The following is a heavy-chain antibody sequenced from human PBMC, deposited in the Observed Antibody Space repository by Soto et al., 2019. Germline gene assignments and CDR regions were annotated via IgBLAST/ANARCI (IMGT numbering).Heavy chain of an antibody. CDR3: AREQPPTLRFLEWLLPIDY. CDR2: ISWNSGSI. Sequence: DVQLVESGGGLVQPGRSLRLSCAASGFTFDDYAMHGVRQAPGKGLEWVSGISWNSGSIGYADSVKGRFTISRDNAKNSLYLQMNSLRAEDTALYYCAREQPPTLRFLEWLLPIDYWGQGTLVTVSS. D-gene: IGHD3-3*01. J-gene: IGHJ4*02. CDR1: GFTFDDYA. V-gene: IGHV3-9*01.